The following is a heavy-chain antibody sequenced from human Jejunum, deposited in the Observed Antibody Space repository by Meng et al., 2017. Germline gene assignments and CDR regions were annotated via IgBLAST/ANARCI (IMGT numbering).Heavy chain of an antibody. CDR3: ATHYESSGLADCLDI. V-gene: IGHV3-30*01. Sequence: GESLKISCAASGFTLSNYIMHWVRQAPGKGLEWMSVISTDSNIKIYADSVKGRFTISRDNSENTLYLQMDSLRPEDTALYYCATHYESSGLADCLDIWGQGTMVTVSS. D-gene: IGHD3-22*01. CDR2: ISTDSNIK. CDR1: GFTLSNYI. J-gene: IGHJ3*02.